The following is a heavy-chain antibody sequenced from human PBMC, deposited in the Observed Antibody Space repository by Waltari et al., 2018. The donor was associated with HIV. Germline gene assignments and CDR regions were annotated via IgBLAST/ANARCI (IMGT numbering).Heavy chain of an antibody. J-gene: IGHJ4*02. V-gene: IGHV4-34*01. D-gene: IGHD6-19*01. Sequence: QVQLQQWGAGLLKPSETLSLTCAVYGESFSGYYWSWIRQSPGKGLEWIGEINQSGSTNYNPSLKSRVTVSVDTSKNQFSLKLSSVTAADTAVYYCARGSDRDNSGWVDQFDYWGQGTLVTVSS. CDR2: INQSGST. CDR1: GESFSGYY. CDR3: ARGSDRDNSGWVDQFDY.